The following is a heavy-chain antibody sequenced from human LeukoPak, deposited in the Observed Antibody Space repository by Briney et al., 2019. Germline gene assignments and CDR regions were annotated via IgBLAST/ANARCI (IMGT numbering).Heavy chain of an antibody. Sequence: SETLSLTCTVSGGSISNYYWSWIRQPPGKGLEWIGHIYNSGSTNYNPSLKSRVTISEDTSKNQFSLKLSSVTAADTAVYYCARHPLNLLTTMTEFDYWGQGTLVTVSS. CDR2: IYNSGST. V-gene: IGHV4-59*08. CDR1: GGSISNYY. D-gene: IGHD4-17*01. J-gene: IGHJ4*02. CDR3: ARHPLNLLTTMTEFDY.